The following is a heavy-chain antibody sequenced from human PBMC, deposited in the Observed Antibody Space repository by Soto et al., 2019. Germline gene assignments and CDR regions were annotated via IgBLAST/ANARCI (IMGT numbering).Heavy chain of an antibody. CDR2: INHSGST. D-gene: IGHD6-13*01. Sequence: PSETLSLTCAVYGGSFSGYYWSWIRQPPGKGLEWIGEINHSGSTNYNPSLKSRVTISVDTSKNQFSLKLSSVTAADTAVYYCARVSSSWYGRAWFDPWGQGTLVTVSS. J-gene: IGHJ5*02. CDR3: ARVSSSWYGRAWFDP. V-gene: IGHV4-34*01. CDR1: GGSFSGYY.